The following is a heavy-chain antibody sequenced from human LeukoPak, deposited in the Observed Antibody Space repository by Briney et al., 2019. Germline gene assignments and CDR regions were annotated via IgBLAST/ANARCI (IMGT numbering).Heavy chain of an antibody. CDR1: GGSISSHY. J-gene: IGHJ3*02. V-gene: IGHV4-59*11. CDR2: IYYSGST. Sequence: SETLSLTCTVSGGSISSHYWSWIRQPPGKGLEWIGYIYYSGSTNYNPSLKSRVAISVDTSKNQFSLKLSSVTAADTAVYYCVRDGGYYYDSSGYSHDAFDIWGQGTMVTVSS. CDR3: VRDGGYYYDSSGYSHDAFDI. D-gene: IGHD3-22*01.